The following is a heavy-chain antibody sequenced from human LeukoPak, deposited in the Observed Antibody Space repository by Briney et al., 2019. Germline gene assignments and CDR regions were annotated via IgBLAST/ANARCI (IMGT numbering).Heavy chain of an antibody. D-gene: IGHD4-17*01. Sequence: GRSLRLSCAASGFTFSSYGMHWVRQAPGKGLEWVAVISYDGSNKYYADSVKGRFTISRDNSKNTLYLQMNSLRAEDTAVYYCAKGYGDYVSVFDYWGQGTLVTVSS. CDR2: ISYDGSNK. J-gene: IGHJ4*02. CDR1: GFTFSSYG. V-gene: IGHV3-30*18. CDR3: AKGYGDYVSVFDY.